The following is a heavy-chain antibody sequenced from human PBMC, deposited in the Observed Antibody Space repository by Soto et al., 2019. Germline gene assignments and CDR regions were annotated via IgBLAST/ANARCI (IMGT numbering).Heavy chain of an antibody. J-gene: IGHJ5*02. V-gene: IGHV3-23*01. CDR2: LIGGHYGT. CDR3: AKGKSTGDIDWFDP. Sequence: GGSLRLSCTASGFTLQNYAMAWVRQAPGKGLEWVSTLIGGHYGTAYSYSVKGRFTVSRDNSKNCLYLQMNSLGVEDTAMYFCAKGKSTGDIDWFDPWGQGSPVTVS. D-gene: IGHD3-10*01. CDR1: GFTLQNYA.